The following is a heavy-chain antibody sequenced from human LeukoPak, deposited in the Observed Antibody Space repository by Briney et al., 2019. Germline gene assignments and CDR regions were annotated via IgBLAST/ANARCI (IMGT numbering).Heavy chain of an antibody. D-gene: IGHD3-10*01. J-gene: IGHJ2*01. CDR1: NGSISSYY. Sequence: ETWSLTCTVSNGSISSYYWSWIRQPPGKGLEWIGFIYYSGSTNYNPSLKSRVTISVDTSKNQFSLKLCSVTAADTAVYYCARAGDGNYQTYWYFDLWGRGTLVTVS. CDR2: IYYSGST. CDR3: ARAGDGNYQTYWYFDL. V-gene: IGHV4-59*01.